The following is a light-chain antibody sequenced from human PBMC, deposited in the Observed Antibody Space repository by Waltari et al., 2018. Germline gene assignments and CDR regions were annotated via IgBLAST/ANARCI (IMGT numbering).Light chain of an antibody. CDR3: QQYGSSRWT. J-gene: IGKJ1*01. V-gene: IGKV3-20*01. CDR2: ATS. Sequence: VLTQSPGTLSLSPGERATLSCRASQSVSYNFLAWYQQKLGQAPRLLIYATSSRAAAVPDRFIGSGSGTDFNLTISRLAPEDFALYYCQQYGSSRWTFGQGTRVEIK. CDR1: QSVSYNF.